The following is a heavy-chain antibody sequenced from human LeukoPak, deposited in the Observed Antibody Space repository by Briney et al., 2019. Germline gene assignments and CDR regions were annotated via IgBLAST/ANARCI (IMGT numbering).Heavy chain of an antibody. CDR3: ATDYKGYGDDGDAFDI. V-gene: IGHV1-24*01. Sequence: ASVKVSCKVSGYILTELAMHWVRQAPGKGLEWMGGFDPEDGETIYAQKFQGRVTMTEDTSTDTAYMDLSSLRSEDTAVYYCATDYKGYGDDGDAFDIWGQGTMVTVSS. D-gene: IGHD4-17*01. CDR1: GYILTELA. J-gene: IGHJ3*02. CDR2: FDPEDGET.